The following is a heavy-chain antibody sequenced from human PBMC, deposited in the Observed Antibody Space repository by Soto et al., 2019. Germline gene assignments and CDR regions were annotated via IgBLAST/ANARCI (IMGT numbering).Heavy chain of an antibody. V-gene: IGHV3-23*01. CDR2: ISGSGGST. CDR1: GFTFSSYA. J-gene: IGHJ4*02. CDR3: ANWIAAAGTPGSRRRPFDY. Sequence: PGGSLRLSCAASGFTFSSYAMSWVRQAPGKGLEWVSAISGSGGSTYYADSVKGRFTISRDNSKNTLYLQMNSLRAEDTAVYYCANWIAAAGTPGSRRRPFDYWGQGTLVTVSS. D-gene: IGHD6-13*01.